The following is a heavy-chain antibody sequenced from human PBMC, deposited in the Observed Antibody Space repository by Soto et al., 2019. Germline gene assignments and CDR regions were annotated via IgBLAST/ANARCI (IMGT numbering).Heavy chain of an antibody. D-gene: IGHD3-3*01. CDR3: AIGDYDFWSGSRNYYYYYGMGV. CDR1: GYSFTSYW. J-gene: IGHJ6*02. CDR2: IDPSDSYT. Sequence: GESLKISCKGSGYSFTSYWISWVRQMPGKGLEWMGRIDPSDSYTNYSPSFQGHVTISADKSISTAYLQWSSLKASDTAMYYCAIGDYDFWSGSRNYYYYYGMGVWGQGATVTVSS. V-gene: IGHV5-10-1*01.